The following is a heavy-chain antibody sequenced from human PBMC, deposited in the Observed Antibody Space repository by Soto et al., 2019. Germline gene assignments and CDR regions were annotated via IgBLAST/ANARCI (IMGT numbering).Heavy chain of an antibody. Sequence: PGGSLRLSCAASGFTFSSYGMHWVRQAPGKGLEWVAVIWYDGSNKYYADSVRGRFTISRDNSKNTLYLQMNSLRAEDTAVYYCAKGIQGYSSGCLDYWGQGTLVTVSS. D-gene: IGHD6-19*01. V-gene: IGHV3-33*06. CDR1: GFTFSSYG. CDR2: IWYDGSNK. CDR3: AKGIQGYSSGCLDY. J-gene: IGHJ4*02.